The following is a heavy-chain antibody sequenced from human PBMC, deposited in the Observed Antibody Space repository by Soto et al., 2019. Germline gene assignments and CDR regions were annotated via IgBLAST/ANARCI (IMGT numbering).Heavy chain of an antibody. CDR3: ARDYGYDSSGYIFDY. CDR2: IIPIFGTA. J-gene: IGHJ4*02. D-gene: IGHD3-22*01. V-gene: IGHV1-69*13. CDR1: GSTFSSYA. Sequence: SVKVSCKASGSTFSSYAISCVRQAPGQVLEWMGGIIPIFGTANYAQKFQGRVTITADESTSTAYMELSSLRSEDTAVYYCARDYGYDSSGYIFDYWGQGTLVTVSS.